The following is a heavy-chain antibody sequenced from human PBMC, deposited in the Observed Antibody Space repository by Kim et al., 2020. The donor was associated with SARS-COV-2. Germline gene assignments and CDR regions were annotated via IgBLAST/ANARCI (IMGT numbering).Heavy chain of an antibody. CDR1: GGSISSSSYY. CDR2: IYYSGST. D-gene: IGHD3-22*01. J-gene: IGHJ4*02. CDR3: ARHRDSQANFDY. Sequence: SETLSLTCTVSGGSISSSSYYWGWIRQPPGKGLEWIGSIYYSGSTYYNPSLKSRVTISVDTSKNQFSLKLSSVTAADTAGYYCARHRDSQANFDYWGQGT. V-gene: IGHV4-39*01.